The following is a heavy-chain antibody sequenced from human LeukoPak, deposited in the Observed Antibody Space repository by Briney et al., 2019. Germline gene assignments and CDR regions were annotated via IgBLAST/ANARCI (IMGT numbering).Heavy chain of an antibody. V-gene: IGHV3-30-3*01. D-gene: IGHD5-24*01. J-gene: IGHJ4*02. CDR2: ISYDGSNK. Sequence: PGRSPRLSCAASGFTFSSYPMHWVRQAPGKGLEWVTLISYDGSNKYYADSVKGRFTISRDISKNTLYLQMNSLRAEDTAVYYCARATWARSGLDYFDYWGQGTLVTVSS. CDR3: ARATWARSGLDYFDY. CDR1: GFTFSSYP.